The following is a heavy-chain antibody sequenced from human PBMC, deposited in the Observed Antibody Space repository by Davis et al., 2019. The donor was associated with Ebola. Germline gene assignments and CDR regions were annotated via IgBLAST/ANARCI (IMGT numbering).Heavy chain of an antibody. V-gene: IGHV3-7*03. CDR1: GFPFSNFW. J-gene: IGHJ4*02. CDR2: INEDGSKT. Sequence: GESLKIPCVASGFPFSNFWMTLVRQAPGKGLEWVANINEDGSKTYHVDSVKGRFTISRDNAQNSVYLQMNSLRPDDTAVYYCVSGYTIGGWGQGTLVTVSS. D-gene: IGHD6-19*01. CDR3: VSGYTIGG.